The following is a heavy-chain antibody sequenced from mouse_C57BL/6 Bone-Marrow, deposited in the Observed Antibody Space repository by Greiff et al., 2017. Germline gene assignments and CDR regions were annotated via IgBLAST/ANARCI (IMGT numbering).Heavy chain of an antibody. J-gene: IGHJ2*01. V-gene: IGHV14-4*01. D-gene: IGHD1-2*01. CDR3: TTIITTGY. CDR1: GFNIKDDY. CDR2: IDPENGDT. Sequence: EVQLQQSGAELVRPGASVKLSCTASGFNIKDDYMHWVKQRPEPGLEWIGWIDPENGDTEYASKFQGKATITADTSSNTAYLQLSSLTSEDTAVDYCTTIITTGYWGQGTTLTVSS.